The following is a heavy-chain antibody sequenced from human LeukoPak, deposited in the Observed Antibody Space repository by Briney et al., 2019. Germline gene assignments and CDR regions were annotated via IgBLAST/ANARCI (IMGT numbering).Heavy chain of an antibody. CDR2: IWYDRSNK. Sequence: GALRLSCAASGFTFSSYGMHWVRQAPGKGLEWVAVIWYDRSNKYYADSVKGRFTISRDNSKNTLYLQMNSLRAEDTAVYYCARDYGGNSGTPDYWGQGTLVTVSS. V-gene: IGHV3-33*01. J-gene: IGHJ4*02. CDR1: GFTFSSYG. D-gene: IGHD4-23*01. CDR3: ARDYGGNSGTPDY.